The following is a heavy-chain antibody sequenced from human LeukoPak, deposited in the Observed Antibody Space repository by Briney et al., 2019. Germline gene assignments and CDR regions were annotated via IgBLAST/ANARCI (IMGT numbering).Heavy chain of an antibody. CDR2: IGTAGDT. D-gene: IGHD4-23*01. J-gene: IGHJ6*02. CDR1: GFTFSSYD. CDR3: AREQSGNSRYGMDV. Sequence: PGGSLRLSCAASGFTFSSYDMHWVRHATGKGLEWVSAIGTAGDTYYPGSVKGRFTISRENAKNSLYLQMNSLRAGDTAVYYCAREQSGNSRYGMDVWGQGTTVTVSS. V-gene: IGHV3-13*01.